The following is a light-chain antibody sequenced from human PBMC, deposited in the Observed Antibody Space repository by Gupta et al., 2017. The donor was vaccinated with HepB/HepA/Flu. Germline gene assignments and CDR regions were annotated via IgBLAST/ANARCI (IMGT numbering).Light chain of an antibody. V-gene: IGLV1-47*01. CDR2: RNN. CDR3: ATWDDSRSGPV. J-gene: IGLJ2*01. Sequence: QSVVTQPPSASGTPGPRVTISCSGSSSNIGSNFVSWYQQLPVSAPKLLIYRNNKRHSGVPDRFSGSKSGTSASLAISGLRAEDESDYYCATWDDSRSGPVFGGGTKLTVL. CDR1: SSNIGSNF.